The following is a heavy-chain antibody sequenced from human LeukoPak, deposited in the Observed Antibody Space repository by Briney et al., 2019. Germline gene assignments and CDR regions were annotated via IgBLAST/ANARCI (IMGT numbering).Heavy chain of an antibody. CDR2: ISSSGSTI. V-gene: IGHV3-48*01. Sequence: PGGSLRLSCAASGFTFSSYGMSWVRQAPGKGLEWVSYISSSGSTIYYADSVKGRFTISRDNAKNSLYLQMNSLRAEDTAVYYCARDLGYSSGPNYWGQGTRVTVSS. CDR3: ARDLGYSSGPNY. CDR1: GFTFSSYG. D-gene: IGHD6-19*01. J-gene: IGHJ4*02.